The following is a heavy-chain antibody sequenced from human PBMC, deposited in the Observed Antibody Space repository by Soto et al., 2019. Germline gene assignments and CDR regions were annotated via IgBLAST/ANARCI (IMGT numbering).Heavy chain of an antibody. CDR3: TREKYYDILTGYYDFDY. D-gene: IGHD3-9*01. Sequence: GGSLRLSCTASGFTFGDYAMSWFRQAPGKGLEWVGFIRSKAYGGTTEYAASVKGRFTISRDDSKSIAYLQMNSLKTEDTAVYYCTREKYYDILTGYYDFDYWGQGTLVTGSS. CDR1: GFTFGDYA. J-gene: IGHJ4*02. CDR2: IRSKAYGGTT. V-gene: IGHV3-49*03.